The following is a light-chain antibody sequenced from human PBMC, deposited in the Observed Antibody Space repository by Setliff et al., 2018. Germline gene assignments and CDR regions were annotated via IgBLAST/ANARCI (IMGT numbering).Light chain of an antibody. CDR3: SSYAGSSTLYV. V-gene: IGLV2-14*03. CDR1: SSDVGRYNY. CDR2: DVS. Sequence: QSALTQPRSVSGSPGQSVTISCSGTSSDVGRYNYVSWYQQHPGKAPKLMIYDVSNRPSGVSNRFSGSKSANTASLTISGLQAEDEADYYCSSYAGSSTLYVFGTGTKVTVL. J-gene: IGLJ1*01.